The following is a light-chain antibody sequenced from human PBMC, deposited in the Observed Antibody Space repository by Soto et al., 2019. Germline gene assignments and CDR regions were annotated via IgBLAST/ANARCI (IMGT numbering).Light chain of an antibody. Sequence: EIVLTQSPATLSLSPGERATLSCRSSHSVSTYLAWYQQKPGQAPRLLIYGSSNRATGIPARFSGSGSGTDFFLTISSLEPEDFAIYYCQQRTNWPSLFTFGPGTKVDIK. CDR3: QQRTNWPSLFT. J-gene: IGKJ3*01. CDR1: HSVSTY. V-gene: IGKV3-11*01. CDR2: GSS.